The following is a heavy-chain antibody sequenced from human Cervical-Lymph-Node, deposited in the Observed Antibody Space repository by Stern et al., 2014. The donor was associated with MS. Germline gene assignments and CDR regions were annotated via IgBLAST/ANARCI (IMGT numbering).Heavy chain of an antibody. Sequence: DQLVESGGGLVKPGGSLRLSCAASGFTFTDYYMSWIRQAPGKGLEWISYISSSGSTTYYADSVKGRFTISRDNAKNSVDLQMTSLSPDDTAAYYCARGDTSYGMDVWGQGTTVTVSS. CDR1: GFTFTDYY. V-gene: IGHV3-11*01. CDR3: ARGDTSYGMDV. CDR2: ISSSGSTT. J-gene: IGHJ6*02.